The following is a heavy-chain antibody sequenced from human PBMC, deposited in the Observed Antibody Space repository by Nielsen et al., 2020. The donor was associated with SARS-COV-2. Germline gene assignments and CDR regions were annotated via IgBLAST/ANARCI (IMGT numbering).Heavy chain of an antibody. CDR2: IVVGSGNT. V-gene: IGHV1-58*02. CDR3: AAAVGQYCGGDCYMYYYYGMDV. Sequence: SVKVSCKASGYTFTSYDINWVRQARGQRLEWIGWIVVGSGNTNYAQKFQERVTITRDMSTSTAYMELSSLRSEDTAVYYCAAAVGQYCGGDCYMYYYYGMDVWGQGTTVTVSS. CDR1: GYTFTSYD. D-gene: IGHD2-21*02. J-gene: IGHJ6*02.